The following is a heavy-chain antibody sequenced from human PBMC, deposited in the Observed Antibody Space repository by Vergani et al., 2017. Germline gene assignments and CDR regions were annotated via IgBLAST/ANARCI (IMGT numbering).Heavy chain of an antibody. CDR2: IYYSGST. D-gene: IGHD6-13*01. J-gene: IGHJ4*02. CDR3: ARRIGNGAHSSSWYEVDY. CDR1: GGSISSSSYY. V-gene: IGHV4-39*01. Sequence: QLQLQESGPGLVKPSETLSLTCTVSGGSISSSSYYWGWIRQPPGKGLEWIGSIYYSGSTYYNPSLKSRVTISVDTSKNQFSLKLSSVTAADMAVYYCARRIGNGAHSSSWYEVDYWGQGTLVTVSS.